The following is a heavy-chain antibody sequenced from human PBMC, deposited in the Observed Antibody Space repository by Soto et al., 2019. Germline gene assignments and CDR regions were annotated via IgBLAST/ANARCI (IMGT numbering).Heavy chain of an antibody. J-gene: IGHJ4*02. CDR3: AGGKQLVATLDY. CDR1: GGSITSGDYY. CDR2: IYYSGST. V-gene: IGHV4-30-4*01. Sequence: QVQLQESGPGLVKPSQTLSLTCTISGGSITSGDYYWSWIRQPPGKGLEWVGYIYYSGSTYYNSSLKSRVTISVDTSKNQLSLKLSAVTAADTAVYSCAGGKQLVATLDYWGQGTLVTVSS. D-gene: IGHD6-6*01.